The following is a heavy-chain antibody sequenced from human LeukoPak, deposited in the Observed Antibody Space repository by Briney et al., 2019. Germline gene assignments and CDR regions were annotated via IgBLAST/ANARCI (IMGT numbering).Heavy chain of an antibody. D-gene: IGHD2-15*01. Sequence: GGSLRLSCAASGFTVSSNEMSWVRQAPGKGLEWVSVIYSGGSTYYADSVKGRFTISRDNSKNTLYLQMNSLRAEDTAVYYCARDPPVVVVAATRNWFDPWGQGTLVTVSS. CDR2: IYSGGST. CDR1: GFTVSSNE. CDR3: ARDPPVVVVAATRNWFDP. J-gene: IGHJ5*02. V-gene: IGHV3-66*01.